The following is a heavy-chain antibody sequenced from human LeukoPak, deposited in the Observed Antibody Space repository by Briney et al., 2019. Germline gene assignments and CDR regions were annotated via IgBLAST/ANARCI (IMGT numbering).Heavy chain of an antibody. D-gene: IGHD3-22*01. CDR2: IKEEGSGK. CDR1: GFTFSSYW. V-gene: IGHV3-7*02. CDR3: ARIYYDSSGYRLFDY. Sequence: GGSLRLSCAASGFTFSSYWMSWVRQAPGEGLEWVANIKEEGSGKYYVDSVKGRFTISRDNAKNSLYLQMNSLRAEDTAVYYCARIYYDSSGYRLFDYWGQGTLVTVSS. J-gene: IGHJ4*02.